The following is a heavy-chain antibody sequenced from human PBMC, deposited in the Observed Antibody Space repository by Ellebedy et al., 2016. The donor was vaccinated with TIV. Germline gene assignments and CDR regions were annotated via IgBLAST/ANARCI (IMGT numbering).Heavy chain of an antibody. V-gene: IGHV3-11*06. CDR3: VRTARIADY. CDR2: ISGSSGDT. D-gene: IGHD2-21*02. Sequence: GESLKISCAASGFTFSDYYMSWIRQAPGKGLEWLSYISGSSGDTNYADSVKGRFTISRDNAKNSLYLQMNSLRAEDTAVYYCVRTARIADYWGQGTLVTVSS. J-gene: IGHJ4*02. CDR1: GFTFSDYY.